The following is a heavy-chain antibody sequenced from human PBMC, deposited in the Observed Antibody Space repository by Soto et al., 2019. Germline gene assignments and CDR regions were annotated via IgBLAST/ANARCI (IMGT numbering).Heavy chain of an antibody. V-gene: IGHV3-21*06. CDR2: ISSTTNYI. J-gene: IGHJ4*02. Sequence: PGGSLRLSCAASRFTFSTYSMNWVRQAPGKGLEWVSSISSTTNYIYYGDSMKGRFTISRDNAKNSLYLEMNSLRAEDTAVYYCARESEDLTSNFDYWGQGTLVTVSS. CDR1: RFTFSTYS. CDR3: ARESEDLTSNFDY.